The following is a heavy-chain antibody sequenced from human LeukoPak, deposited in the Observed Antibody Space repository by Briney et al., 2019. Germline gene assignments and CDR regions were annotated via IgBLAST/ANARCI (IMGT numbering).Heavy chain of an antibody. CDR1: GYAFSNSG. J-gene: IGHJ3*02. Sequence: ASVKVSCKASGYAFSNSGISWLRQAPGGGPEWMGIINPSGGSTSYAQKFQGRVTMTRDTSTSTVYMELNSLRSEDTAVYYCARDMTAAAGHDAFDIWGQGTMVTVSS. V-gene: IGHV1-46*01. CDR2: INPSGGST. CDR3: ARDMTAAAGHDAFDI. D-gene: IGHD6-13*01.